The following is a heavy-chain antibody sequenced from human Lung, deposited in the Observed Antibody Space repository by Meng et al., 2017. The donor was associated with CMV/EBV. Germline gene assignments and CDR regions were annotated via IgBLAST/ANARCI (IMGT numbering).Heavy chain of an antibody. CDR3: ARVDTGYDFPFDY. V-gene: IGHV3-30*19. Sequence: CAACGFRFKSYGIHWVRQAPGKGLEWLIVTSFDGTNIYYADSVKGRFTISSDNSKNTVYLQMNSLRVEDTAVYYCARVDTGYDFPFDYWGQGTLVTVSS. D-gene: IGHD5-12*01. CDR2: TSFDGTNI. J-gene: IGHJ4*02. CDR1: GFRFKSYG.